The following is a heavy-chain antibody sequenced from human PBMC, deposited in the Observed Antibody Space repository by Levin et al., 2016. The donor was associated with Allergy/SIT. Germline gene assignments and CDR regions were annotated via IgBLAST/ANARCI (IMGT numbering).Heavy chain of an antibody. D-gene: IGHD2-15*01. CDR2: ISAYNGNT. V-gene: IGHV1-18*01. Sequence: ASVKVSCKASGYTFISYGISWVRQAPGQGLEWMGWISAYNGNTNYTQDFQGRVTMTRDTSISTAYMELYRLKFADTAVYYCARGGPDCSGDSCYLNWLDVWGQGALVSVSS. CDR1: GYTFISYG. CDR3: ARGGPDCSGDSCYLNWLDV. J-gene: IGHJ5*02.